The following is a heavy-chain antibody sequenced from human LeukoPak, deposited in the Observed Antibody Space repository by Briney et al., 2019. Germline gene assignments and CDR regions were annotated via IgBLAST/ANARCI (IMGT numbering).Heavy chain of an antibody. Sequence: GGSLRLSCAASGFTFNNAWMSWVRQAPGKGLEWVGRIKRERDGGTIDYSAPVTGRFSISRDDSKNTVYLQMNSLKSEDTAVYYCTTGLVKQLWLIHWGQGTLVTVSS. V-gene: IGHV3-15*01. J-gene: IGHJ4*02. CDR2: IKRERDGGTI. CDR1: GFTFNNAW. CDR3: TTGLVKQLWLIH. D-gene: IGHD5-18*01.